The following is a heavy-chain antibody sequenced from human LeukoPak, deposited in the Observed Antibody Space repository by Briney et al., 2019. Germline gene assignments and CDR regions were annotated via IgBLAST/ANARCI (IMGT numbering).Heavy chain of an antibody. CDR2: INYYGKT. J-gene: IGHJ4*02. V-gene: IGHV4-39*07. CDR3: GRSAGFVHFDH. Sequence: SETLSLTCTVSGNSISSSSYYWVWIRQPPGKGLEWIGSINYYGKTYYNPSVKSRVTILVDTSKNQFSLMVRSVTAADTAVYYCGRSAGFVHFDHWGQGTLVTVTS. CDR1: GNSISSSSYY. D-gene: IGHD3-16*01.